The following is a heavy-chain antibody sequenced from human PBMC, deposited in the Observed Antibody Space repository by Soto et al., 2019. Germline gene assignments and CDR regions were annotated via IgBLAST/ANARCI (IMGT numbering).Heavy chain of an antibody. CDR1: GGSFSGYY. CDR3: ARVLLWSGQLLYVRRYNWFDP. V-gene: IGHV4-34*01. Sequence: SETLSLTCAVYGGSFSGYYWSWIRQPPGKGLEWIGEINHSGSTNYNPSLKSRVTISVDTSKNQFSLKLSSVTAADTAVYYCARVLLWSGQLLYVRRYNWFDPWGQGTLAPVYS. CDR2: INHSGST. D-gene: IGHD3-10*01. J-gene: IGHJ5*02.